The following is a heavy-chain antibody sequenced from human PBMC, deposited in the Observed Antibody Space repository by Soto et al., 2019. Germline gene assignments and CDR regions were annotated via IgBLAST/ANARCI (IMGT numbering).Heavy chain of an antibody. CDR1: GFTFSTYA. CDR2: LSYDGSTK. D-gene: IGHD2-2*01. CDR3: ARVVPAAMYYYYGMDV. V-gene: IGHV3-30*03. J-gene: IGHJ6*02. Sequence: QVQLVESGGGVVQPGRSLRLSCAASGFTFSTYAMHWVRQAPGKGLEWVAVLSYDGSTKYYADSVKGRFTISRDNSMNTLYLQMNSLRAEDTAVYYCARVVPAAMYYYYGMDVWGQGTTVTVS.